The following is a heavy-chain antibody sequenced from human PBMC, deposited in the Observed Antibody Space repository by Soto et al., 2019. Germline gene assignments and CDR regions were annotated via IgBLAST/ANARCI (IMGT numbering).Heavy chain of an antibody. J-gene: IGHJ5*02. Sequence: SETLSLTCTVSGGSISSSSYYWGWIRQPPGKGLEWIGSIYYSGSTYYNPSLKSRVTISVDTSKNQFPLKLSSVTAADTAVYYCASVHFDGNWFDPWGQGALVTVSS. CDR2: IYYSGST. V-gene: IGHV4-39*01. CDR1: GGSISSSSYY. D-gene: IGHD3-9*01. CDR3: ASVHFDGNWFDP.